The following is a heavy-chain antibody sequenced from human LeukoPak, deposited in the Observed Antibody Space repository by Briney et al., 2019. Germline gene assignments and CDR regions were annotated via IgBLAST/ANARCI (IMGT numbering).Heavy chain of an antibody. D-gene: IGHD5-18*01. CDR3: ASTRDTQRPHAFDI. CDR2: IYHSGST. CDR1: GGSISSSYW. Sequence: SETLSLTCGVSGGSISSSYWWSWVRQPPGKGLEWIGYIYHSGSTYYNPSLKSRVTISVDRSKNQFSLKLSSVTAADTAVYYCASTRDTQRPHAFDIWGQGTMVTVSS. J-gene: IGHJ3*02. V-gene: IGHV4-4*02.